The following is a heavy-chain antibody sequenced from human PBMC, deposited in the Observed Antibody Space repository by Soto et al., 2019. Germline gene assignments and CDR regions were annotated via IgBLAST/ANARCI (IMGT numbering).Heavy chain of an antibody. CDR3: AREIERLLGY. D-gene: IGHD3-10*01. CDR1: GFTFSSYA. Sequence: GGSLRLSCAASGFTFSSYAMHWVRQAPGKGLEWVGVISYDGSNKYYADSVKGRFTISRDNSKNTLYLQMNSLRAEGTAVYYCAREIERLLGYWGQGTLVTVSS. CDR2: ISYDGSNK. J-gene: IGHJ4*02. V-gene: IGHV3-30-3*01.